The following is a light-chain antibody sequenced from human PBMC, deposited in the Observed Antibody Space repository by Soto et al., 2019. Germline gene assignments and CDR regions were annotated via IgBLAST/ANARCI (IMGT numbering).Light chain of an antibody. V-gene: IGKV3-20*01. CDR1: QTVSSY. J-gene: IGKJ5*01. Sequence: ENVLTQSPGILWLSPGERATVSCRASQTVSSYLTWYQQRPGQAPRLLIYGASKRATGIPDRFSGSGSGTDLTLTISRLEPEDFALYYCQQYGTSPITFGQGTRLEIK. CDR2: GAS. CDR3: QQYGTSPIT.